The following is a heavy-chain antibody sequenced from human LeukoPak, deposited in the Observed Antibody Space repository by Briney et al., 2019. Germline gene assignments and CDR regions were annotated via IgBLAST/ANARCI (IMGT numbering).Heavy chain of an antibody. Sequence: GGSLRLSCEASGFSISSYWMTWVSQAPGKGLEWVANIKKQGSEKYYVDSVKGRFTIARDNAKNSLYLQMNNLRAEDTAMYYCARHAYYVFDIWGQGTMVTVSS. CDR1: GFSISSYW. CDR2: IKKQGSEK. D-gene: IGHD3-10*01. CDR3: ARHAYYVFDI. V-gene: IGHV3-7*01. J-gene: IGHJ3*02.